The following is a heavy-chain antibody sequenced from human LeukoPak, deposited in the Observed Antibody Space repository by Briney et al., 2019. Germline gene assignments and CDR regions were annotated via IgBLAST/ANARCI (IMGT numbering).Heavy chain of an antibody. D-gene: IGHD6-13*01. CDR2: ISSSSKYI. V-gene: IGHV3-21*01. J-gene: IGHJ1*01. Sequence: GGSLRLSCAASGFTFSSYSMNWVRQAPGKGLEGVSSISSSSKYIYNADSVKGRFTTSRDNAKNSLDLQMNSLRAEDTAVYYCTTPAAGPRAEYSLYWGQGTLVTVSS. CDR1: GFTFSSYS. CDR3: TTPAAGPRAEYSLY.